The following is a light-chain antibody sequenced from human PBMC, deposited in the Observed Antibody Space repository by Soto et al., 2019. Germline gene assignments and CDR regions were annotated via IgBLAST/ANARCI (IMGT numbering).Light chain of an antibody. J-gene: IGKJ2*01. V-gene: IGKV1-5*03. Sequence: DIQMTQSPSTLSASVGDRVTITCRASQSISSWLAWYKQKPGKAHKLLIYKASSLEIGVPSRFSGSASGTEFALTISSLQPDDFATYYCQQYNRYYTFGQGTKLVSK. CDR3: QQYNRYYT. CDR1: QSISSW. CDR2: KAS.